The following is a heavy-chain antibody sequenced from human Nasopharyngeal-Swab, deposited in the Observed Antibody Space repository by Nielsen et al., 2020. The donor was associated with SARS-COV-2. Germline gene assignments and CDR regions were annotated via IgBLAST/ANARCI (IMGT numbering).Heavy chain of an antibody. D-gene: IGHD2-15*01. V-gene: IGHV3-74*01. CDR2: IDTDGTIT. CDR3: ARDVGGRDNY. J-gene: IGHJ4*02. CDR1: GFTFSTYW. Sequence: GASLKISCAASGFTFSTYWMHWVRQPPGKGLLWVSRIDTDGTITDYADSVKGRFTISRDNAKNTLYLQMNSLRAEDTAVYYCARDVGGRDNYWGQGALVTVSS.